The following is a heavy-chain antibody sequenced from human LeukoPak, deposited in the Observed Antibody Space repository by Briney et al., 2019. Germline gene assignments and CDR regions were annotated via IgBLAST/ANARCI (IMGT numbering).Heavy chain of an antibody. D-gene: IGHD3-10*01. CDR2: ISYDGSNK. CDR3: AKDHKIYGSGSYYHYGMDG. V-gene: IGHV3-30*18. J-gene: IGHJ6*02. Sequence: GGSLRLPCAASGFTFSSYGMHWVRQAPGKGLEWVAVISYDGSNKYYADSVKGRFTISRDNSKNTLYLQMNSLRAEDTAVYYCAKDHKIYGSGSYYHYGMDGWGQGTTVTVSS. CDR1: GFTFSSYG.